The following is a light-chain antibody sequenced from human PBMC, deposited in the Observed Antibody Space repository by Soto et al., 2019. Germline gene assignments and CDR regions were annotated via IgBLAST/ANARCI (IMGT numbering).Light chain of an antibody. V-gene: IGLV2-14*03. J-gene: IGLJ1*01. Sequence: QSALTQPASLSGSPGQSITIPCTGTGSDIGGYNYVSWYQQHPGKAPKLIIHDVTNRPSGVSDRFFGSKSGNTASLTISGLQAEDEADYYCSSYRASSTTHYVFGTGTKVTVL. CDR2: DVT. CDR1: GSDIGGYNY. CDR3: SSYRASSTTHYV.